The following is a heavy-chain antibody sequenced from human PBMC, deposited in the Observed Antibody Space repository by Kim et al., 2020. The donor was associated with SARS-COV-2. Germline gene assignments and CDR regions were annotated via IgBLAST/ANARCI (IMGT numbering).Heavy chain of an antibody. J-gene: IGHJ5*02. CDR1: GFIFSDSY. D-gene: IGHD6-6*01. V-gene: IGHV3-11*06. Sequence: GGSLRLSCAASGFIFSDSYMSWIRQTPGKGLEWVSVISSSASYANYPDSVKGRFTISRDNVKNSLFLQMNSLRVEETDVYYCERGSRIIDQWGQGTLVTV. CDR2: ISSSASYA. CDR3: ERGSRIIDQ.